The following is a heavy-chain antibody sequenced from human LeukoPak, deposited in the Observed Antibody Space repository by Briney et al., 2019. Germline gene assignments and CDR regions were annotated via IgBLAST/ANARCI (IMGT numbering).Heavy chain of an antibody. D-gene: IGHD6-13*01. CDR1: GFTFDDYA. J-gene: IGHJ6*02. CDR3: AKDITGYSSSWYSSYYYYYGMDV. CDR2: ISEDGGST. Sequence: GGSLRLSCAASGFTFDDYAMHWVRQAPGKGLEWVSLISEDGGSTYYADSVKGRFTISRDNSKNSLYLQMNSLRTEDTALYYCAKDITGYSSSWYSSYYYYYGMDVWGQGTTVTVSS. V-gene: IGHV3-43*02.